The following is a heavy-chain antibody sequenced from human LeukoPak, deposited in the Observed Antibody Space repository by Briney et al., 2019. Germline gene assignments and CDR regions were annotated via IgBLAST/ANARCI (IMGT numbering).Heavy chain of an antibody. V-gene: IGHV1-46*01. D-gene: IGHD6-13*01. CDR3: ARAPSYIAAAGDYYYYYMDV. CDR2: INPSGGST. J-gene: IGHJ6*03. Sequence: GASVKVSCKASGYTFTSYYMHWVRQAPGQGLEWMGIINPSGGSTSYAQKFQGRVTMTRDMSTSTVYMELSSLRSEDTAVYYCARAPSYIAAAGDYYYYYMDVWGKGTTVTVSS. CDR1: GYTFTSYY.